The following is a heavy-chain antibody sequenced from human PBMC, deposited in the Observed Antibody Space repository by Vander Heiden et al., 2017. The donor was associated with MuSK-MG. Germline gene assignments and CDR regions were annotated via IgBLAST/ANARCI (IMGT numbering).Heavy chain of an antibody. D-gene: IGHD3-22*01. V-gene: IGHV3-23*04. CDR1: GFTLSSYA. CDR2: IGGSAGDT. Sequence: EVQLVESGGGLEQPGGSLRLSCAASGFTLSSYAMRWVRQAPGKGLEWVSTIGGSAGDTYYAGSVKGRYTISRDISKNTVYLQMNSLRAEDTAVYYCAKGGGYYFLTWGQGTLVTVSS. J-gene: IGHJ1*01. CDR3: AKGGGYYFLT.